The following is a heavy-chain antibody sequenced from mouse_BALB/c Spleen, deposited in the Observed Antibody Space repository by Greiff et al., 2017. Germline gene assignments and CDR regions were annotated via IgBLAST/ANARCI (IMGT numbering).Heavy chain of an antibody. V-gene: IGHV1-26*01. CDR1: GYSFTGYY. CDR3: ARNYGYDDWYFDV. CDR2: VNPNNGGT. D-gene: IGHD2-2*01. J-gene: IGHJ1*01. Sequence: EVKLEESGPDLVKPGASVKISCKASGYSFTGYYMHWVKQSHGKSLEWIGRVNPNNGGTSYNQKFKGKAILTVDKSSSTAYMELRSLTSEDSAVYYCARNYGYDDWYFDVWGAGTTVTVSS.